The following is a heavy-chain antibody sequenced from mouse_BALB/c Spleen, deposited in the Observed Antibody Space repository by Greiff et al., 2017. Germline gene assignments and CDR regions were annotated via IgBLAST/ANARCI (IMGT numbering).Heavy chain of an antibody. D-gene: IGHD1-1*01. CDR2: ISNGGGST. CDR1: GFTFSSYT. V-gene: IGHV5-12-2*01. CDR3: ARQGRITTVVDAMDY. J-gene: IGHJ4*01. Sequence: EVQLVESGGGLVQPGGSLKLSCAASGFTFSSYTMSWVRQTPEKRLEWVAYISNGGGSTYYPDTVKGRFTISRDNAKNTLYLQMSSLKSEDTAMYYCARQGRITTVVDAMDYWGQGTSVTVSS.